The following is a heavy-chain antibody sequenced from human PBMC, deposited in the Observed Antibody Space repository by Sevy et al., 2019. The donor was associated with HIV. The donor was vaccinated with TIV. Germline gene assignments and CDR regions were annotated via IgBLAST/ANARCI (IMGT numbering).Heavy chain of an antibody. Sequence: ASVKVSCKVSGYTLTQLSMHWVRQAPGKGLEWMGSFDPEDCEILYAQKFQGRVTMTEDTSTDTAYMELSSLRSEDTAVYYCATTKDYYDSSATPFDYWGQGTLVTVSS. J-gene: IGHJ4*02. CDR1: GYTLTQLS. V-gene: IGHV1-24*01. D-gene: IGHD3-22*01. CDR3: ATTKDYYDSSATPFDY. CDR2: FDPEDCEI.